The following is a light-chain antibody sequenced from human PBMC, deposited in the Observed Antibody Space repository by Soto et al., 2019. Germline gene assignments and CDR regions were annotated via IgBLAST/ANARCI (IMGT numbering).Light chain of an antibody. J-gene: IGLJ2*01. V-gene: IGLV2-14*03. Sequence: QSALTQPASVSGSPGQSITISRTGTSSDIGGHNYVSWYQQHPGKAPKVMIYDVNNRPSGISHRFSGSKSGNTASLIISGLQTEDEADYYCSSYTNTSTPVVFGGGTKVTVL. CDR3: SSYTNTSTPVV. CDR1: SSDIGGHNY. CDR2: DVN.